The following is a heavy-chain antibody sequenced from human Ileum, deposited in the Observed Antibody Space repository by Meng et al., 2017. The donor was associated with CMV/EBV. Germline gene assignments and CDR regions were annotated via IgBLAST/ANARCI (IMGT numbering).Heavy chain of an antibody. D-gene: IGHD3-3*01. CDR2: IIPILGIA. Sequence: SVKVSCKASGGTFSSYAISWVRQAPGQGLQWMGRIIPILGIANYAQKFQGRVTITADKSTSTAYMELSSLRSEDTAVYYCARPFTTRGNNGMDVWGQGTTVTVSS. V-gene: IGHV1-69*04. CDR1: GGTFSSYA. J-gene: IGHJ6*02. CDR3: ARPFTTRGNNGMDV.